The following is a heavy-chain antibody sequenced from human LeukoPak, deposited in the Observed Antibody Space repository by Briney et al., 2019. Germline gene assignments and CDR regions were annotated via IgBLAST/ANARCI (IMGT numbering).Heavy chain of an antibody. CDR2: ISGNGGNT. V-gene: IGHV3-23*01. CDR1: GYTFSSHA. Sequence: GGSLRLSCAASGYTFSSHAMSWVRQAPGKGLDFTSAISGNGGNTYYANSVKGRFTNSRDNSKNTLYLQMNNQRAEDTAVYYCAKVRITMVRAPYGMDVWGQGTTVTVSS. D-gene: IGHD3-10*01. J-gene: IGHJ6*02. CDR3: AKVRITMVRAPYGMDV.